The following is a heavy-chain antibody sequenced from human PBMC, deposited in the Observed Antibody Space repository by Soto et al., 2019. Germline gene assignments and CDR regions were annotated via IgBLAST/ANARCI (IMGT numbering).Heavy chain of an antibody. CDR1: GDSISSSHW. D-gene: IGHD3-22*01. Sequence: QVQLQESGPGLVRPSGTLSLSCAVSGDSISSSHWWTWVRQPPGKGLEWIGEIYHTGSSSYNPSLKRRVTITEDKSKNQFSLKLRSVTAADTAVYHCARGGGYYDNSGYFDYWGQGTRVAVSS. CDR3: ARGGGYYDNSGYFDY. V-gene: IGHV4-4*02. CDR2: IYHTGSS. J-gene: IGHJ4*02.